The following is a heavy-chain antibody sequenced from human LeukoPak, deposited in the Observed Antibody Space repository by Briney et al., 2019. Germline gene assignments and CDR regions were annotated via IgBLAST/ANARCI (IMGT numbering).Heavy chain of an antibody. CDR2: IYYSGST. Sequence: PSETLSLTCTVSGGSISSYYWNWIRQPPGKGLEWIGYIYYSGSTNYSPSFKSRVTMSVDTSKNQFSLKLSSVTAADTAVYYCARDLGGIARYGAFDIWGQGTMVTVSS. V-gene: IGHV4-59*12. CDR1: GGSISSYY. D-gene: IGHD6-13*01. J-gene: IGHJ3*02. CDR3: ARDLGGIARYGAFDI.